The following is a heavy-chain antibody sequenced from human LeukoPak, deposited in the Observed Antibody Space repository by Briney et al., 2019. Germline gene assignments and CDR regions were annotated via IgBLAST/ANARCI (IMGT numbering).Heavy chain of an antibody. J-gene: IGHJ3*02. V-gene: IGHV3-21*01. CDR2: ISISSSYI. CDR1: GFTFSSYS. Sequence: GGSLRLSCAASGFTFSSYSMIWVRQAPGKGLEWVSSISISSSYIYYADSVKGRFTISRDNAKNSLYLQMNSLRAEDTAVYYCARDSEVHIVGATGAFDIWGQGTTVTVSS. D-gene: IGHD1-26*01. CDR3: ARDSEVHIVGATGAFDI.